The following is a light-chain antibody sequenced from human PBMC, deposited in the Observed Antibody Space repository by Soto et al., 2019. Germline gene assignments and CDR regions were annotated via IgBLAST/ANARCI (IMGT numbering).Light chain of an antibody. CDR3: SLYISGSTYV. CDR1: SSDVCSYNR. CDR2: EVN. J-gene: IGLJ1*01. Sequence: QSVLTQPPSVSGSPGQSVTISCTGTSSDVCSYNRLSWYQQPPGTAPKLIMYEVNTRPSGVPDRFSGSKSGSTASLTISGLQAEDEADYYCSLYISGSTYVFGTGTKVTVL. V-gene: IGLV2-18*01.